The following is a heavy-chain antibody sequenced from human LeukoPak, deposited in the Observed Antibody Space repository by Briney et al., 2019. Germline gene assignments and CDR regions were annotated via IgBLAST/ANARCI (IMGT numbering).Heavy chain of an antibody. J-gene: IGHJ4*02. CDR1: GGSFSGYY. D-gene: IGHD3-3*01. V-gene: IGHV4-34*01. CDR3: ARLKTYYDFWSGYYPYYFDY. CDR2: INHSGST. Sequence: PSETLSLTCAVYGGSFSGYYWSWIRQPPGKGLEWIGEINHSGSTNYNPSLKSRVTISVDTSKNRFSLKLSSVTAADTAVYYCARLKTYYDFWSGYYPYYFDYWGQGTLVTVSS.